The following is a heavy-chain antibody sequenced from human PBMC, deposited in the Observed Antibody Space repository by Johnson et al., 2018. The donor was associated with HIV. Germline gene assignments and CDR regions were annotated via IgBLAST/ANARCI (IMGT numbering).Heavy chain of an antibody. CDR3: VKDMAPSMVSGNDAFDI. V-gene: IGHV3-9*01. D-gene: IGHD3-10*01. CDR1: GFTFDDYA. J-gene: IGHJ3*02. CDR2: LSWHSGTV. Sequence: VQLVESGGGFIQAGRSLRLSCAASGFTFDDYAMHWVRQAPGKGLEWVSGLSWHSGTVAYADSVKGRFTISRDNARKSLYLRMNSLRTEDTAFYYCVKDMAPSMVSGNDAFDIWGQGTMVTVSS.